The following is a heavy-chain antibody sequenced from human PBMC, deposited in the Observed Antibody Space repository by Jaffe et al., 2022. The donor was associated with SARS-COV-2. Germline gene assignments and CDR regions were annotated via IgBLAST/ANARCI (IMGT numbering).Heavy chain of an antibody. J-gene: IGHJ4*02. CDR3: ARIVAGY. CDR1: GFTFSSYA. Sequence: EVQLLESGGGLVQPGGSLRLSCAVSGFTFSSYAMSWVRQAPGEGLECVATINDRGDNTYYADSVKGRFTVSRDNSKNTMYLQMNSLRAEDTAVYSCARIVAGYWGQGTLVTVSS. D-gene: IGHD5-12*01. V-gene: IGHV3-23*01. CDR2: INDRGDNT.